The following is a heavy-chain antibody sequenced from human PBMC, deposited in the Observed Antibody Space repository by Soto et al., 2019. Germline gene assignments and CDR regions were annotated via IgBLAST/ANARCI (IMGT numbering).Heavy chain of an antibody. CDR3: ARDVLRYFDWLFSSRGPSGLFDY. J-gene: IGHJ4*02. V-gene: IGHV1-18*01. CDR2: ISAYNGNT. D-gene: IGHD3-9*01. Sequence: ASVKVSCKASGYTFTSYGISWVRQAPGQGLEWMGLISAYNGNTNYAQKLQGRVTMTTDTSTSTAYMELRSLRSDDTAVYYCARDVLRYFDWLFSSRGPSGLFDYWGQGTLVTVSS. CDR1: GYTFTSYG.